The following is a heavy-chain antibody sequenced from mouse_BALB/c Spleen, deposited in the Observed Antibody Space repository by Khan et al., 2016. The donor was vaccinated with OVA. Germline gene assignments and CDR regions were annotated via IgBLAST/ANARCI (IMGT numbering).Heavy chain of an antibody. CDR3: ASRNGITTAMDY. V-gene: IGHV1-31*01. Sequence: VRLQQSGPELVKPGASVKISCKASGYSFTGYYMHWVKQSHVKSLEWIGRINPYIGATSYNQNFKDKASLTVDKSSSTAYMELHSLTSEDSAVYYCASRNGITTAMDYWGQGTSVTVSS. CDR1: GYSFTGYY. CDR2: INPYIGAT. D-gene: IGHD1-2*01. J-gene: IGHJ4*01.